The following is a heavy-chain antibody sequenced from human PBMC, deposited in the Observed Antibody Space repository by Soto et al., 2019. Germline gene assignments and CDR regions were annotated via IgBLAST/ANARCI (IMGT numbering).Heavy chain of an antibody. V-gene: IGHV1-8*01. CDR1: GYTFITYD. J-gene: IGHJ4*02. CDR3: ARRKEPSGPKYFDS. CDR2: MNPSNGNA. Sequence: GASVKVSCKASGYTFITYDINWVRQATGQGLEWMGWMNPSNGNAGYAQKFQGRLTMTRNTSISTAYMELSSLRSDDTAVYFCARRKEPSGPKYFDSWGQGSLVTVSS. D-gene: IGHD6-6*01.